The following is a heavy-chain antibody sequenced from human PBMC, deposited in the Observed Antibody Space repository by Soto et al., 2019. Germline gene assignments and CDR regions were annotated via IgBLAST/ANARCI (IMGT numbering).Heavy chain of an antibody. Sequence: NPVGSLRLSCAGSVFTFGDSYMSCIRHAPGKWLEWLSYISPGSRYPAYADSVKGRFTISRDNAKRSLYLQMMSLTAEDTAIYYCVRRGGGGLFDPWGQATMVTVSS. CDR2: ISPGSRYP. CDR3: VRRGGGGLFDP. J-gene: IGHJ5*02. D-gene: IGHD2-15*01. V-gene: IGHV3-11*06. CDR1: VFTFGDSY.